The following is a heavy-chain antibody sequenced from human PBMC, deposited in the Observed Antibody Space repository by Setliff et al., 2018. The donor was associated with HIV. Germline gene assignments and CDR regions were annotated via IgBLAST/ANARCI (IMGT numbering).Heavy chain of an antibody. Sequence: SETLSLTCSVSGGSINSDNYYWGWIRQAPGKGLEWIGSIYYSGTTYYNPSLRGRVTISVDRSRNQFSLTLNSVTAADTATYYRASRGIVVVTMSMPDEFFVHWGHGTLVTVSS. D-gene: IGHD2-21*02. CDR2: IYYSGTT. CDR1: GGSINSDNYY. V-gene: IGHV4-39*01. J-gene: IGHJ1*01. CDR3: ASRGIVVVTMSMPDEFFVH.